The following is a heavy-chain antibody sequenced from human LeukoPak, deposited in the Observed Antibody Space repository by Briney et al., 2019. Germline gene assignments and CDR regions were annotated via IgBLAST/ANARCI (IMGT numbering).Heavy chain of an antibody. V-gene: IGHV3-23*01. CDR2: ISGSGGST. CDR3: AKAGGSTSCYTKVEEG. D-gene: IGHD2-2*02. J-gene: IGHJ4*02. Sequence: PGGSLRLSCAASGFTFSSYAMSWVRQAPGKGLEWVSAISGSGGSTYYADSVKGRFTISRDNSKNTLYLQMNSLRAEDTAVYYCAKAGGSTSCYTKVEEGWGQGTLVTVSS. CDR1: GFTFSSYA.